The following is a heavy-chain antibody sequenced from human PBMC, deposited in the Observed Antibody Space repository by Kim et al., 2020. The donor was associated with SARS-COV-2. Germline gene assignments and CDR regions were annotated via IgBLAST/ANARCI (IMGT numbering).Heavy chain of an antibody. V-gene: IGHV4-39*01. CDR1: GGSISSSSYY. Sequence: SETLSLTCTVSGGSISSSSYYWGWIRQPPGKGLEWIGSIYYSGSTYYNPSLKSRVTISVDTSKNQFSLKLSSVTAADTAVYYCAAYRSSSWYWGQGTLVTVSS. CDR3: AAYRSSSWY. D-gene: IGHD6-13*01. J-gene: IGHJ4*02. CDR2: IYYSGST.